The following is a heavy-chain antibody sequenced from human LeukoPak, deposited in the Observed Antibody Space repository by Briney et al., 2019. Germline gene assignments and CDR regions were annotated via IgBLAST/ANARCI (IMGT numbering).Heavy chain of an antibody. CDR3: ATYRQLLLPFES. J-gene: IGHJ4*02. Sequence: WGSLRLSCPASGLTFSTCAMIWVRQPPGKGLEWLASIFSSDGEIHYTDSVRGRFTISRANSKSSLYLQINRLRDEDTAIYSCATYRQLLLPFESWGQGTMVTVSS. V-gene: IGHV3-23*01. CDR2: IFSSDGEI. CDR1: GLTFSTCA. D-gene: IGHD5-18*01.